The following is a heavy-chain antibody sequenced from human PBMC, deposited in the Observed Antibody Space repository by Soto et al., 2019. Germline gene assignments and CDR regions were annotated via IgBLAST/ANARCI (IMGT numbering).Heavy chain of an antibody. D-gene: IGHD2-2*01. CDR1: GGSISSSNW. V-gene: IGHV4-4*02. Sequence: QVQLQESGPGLVKPSGTLSLTCAVSGGSISSSNWWSWVRQPPGKGLEWIGEIYHSGSTNYNPSLKSRVTISVDKSKNQFSLKLSSVTAADTAVYYCAVGYCSSTSCSEYWFDPWGQGTLVTVSS. J-gene: IGHJ5*02. CDR2: IYHSGST. CDR3: AVGYCSSTSCSEYWFDP.